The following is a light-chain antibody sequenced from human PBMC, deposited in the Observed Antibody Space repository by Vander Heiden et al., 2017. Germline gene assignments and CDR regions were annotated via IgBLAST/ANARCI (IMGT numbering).Light chain of an antibody. CDR2: KAS. J-gene: IGKJ1*01. CDR1: QSINNW. CDR3: QHEHADHPTWT. Sequence: DIQMTQSPSTLSASVGDRVTVTCRASQSINNWLAWYQQRPGKAPKLLIYKASRLERGVKSRFSGSGDGTEVSLTIISRQPEDFETYYCQHEHADHPTWTFGQGTKVEI. V-gene: IGKV1-5*03.